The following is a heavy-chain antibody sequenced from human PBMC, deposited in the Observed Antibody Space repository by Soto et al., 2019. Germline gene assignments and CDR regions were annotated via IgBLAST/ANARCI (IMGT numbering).Heavy chain of an antibody. D-gene: IGHD3-22*01. Sequence: SETLSLTCAVYGGSFANYYWNWIRQPPGKGLEWIGEINYSGSTDYNPSLESRVTISVDTSKNQFSLSLKSVTAADTAVYYCASDYSGYSADPEYYGVEVWGQGTTVTVSS. CDR2: INYSGST. J-gene: IGHJ6*02. CDR1: GGSFANYY. CDR3: ASDYSGYSADPEYYGVEV. V-gene: IGHV4-34*01.